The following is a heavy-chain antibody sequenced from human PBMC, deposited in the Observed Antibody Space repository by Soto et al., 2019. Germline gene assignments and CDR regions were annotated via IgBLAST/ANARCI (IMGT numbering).Heavy chain of an antibody. Sequence: GGSLRLSCAASGFTFSSYSMNWVRQAPGKGLEWVSSISSSSSYIYYADSVKGRFTISRDNAKNSLYLQMNSLRAEDTAVYYCARYPDIYGSDSHPRLSYCGQGTLVLVSS. V-gene: IGHV3-21*01. J-gene: IGHJ4*02. CDR1: GFTFSSYS. D-gene: IGHD3-10*01. CDR2: ISSSSSYI. CDR3: ARYPDIYGSDSHPRLSY.